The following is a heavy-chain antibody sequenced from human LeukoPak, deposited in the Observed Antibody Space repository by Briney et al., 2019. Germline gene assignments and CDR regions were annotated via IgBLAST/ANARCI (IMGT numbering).Heavy chain of an antibody. D-gene: IGHD1-14*01. V-gene: IGHV3-33*01. Sequence: GRSLRLSCAASGFTFSSHGMHRVRQAPGKGLEWVAVIWYDGSNKYYADSVKGRFTISRDNSKNTLYLQMNSLRAEDTAVYYCARETTAHPGSFDYWGQGTLVTVSS. J-gene: IGHJ4*02. CDR3: ARETTAHPGSFDY. CDR1: GFTFSSHG. CDR2: IWYDGSNK.